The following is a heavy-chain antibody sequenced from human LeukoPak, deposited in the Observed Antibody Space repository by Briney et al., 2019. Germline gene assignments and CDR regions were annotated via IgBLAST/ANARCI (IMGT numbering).Heavy chain of an antibody. CDR2: IYTSGST. Sequence: PSQTLSLTCTVSGGSISSGTYYWSWIRQPAGKGLEWIGRIYTSGSTNYNPSLKSRITISVDTSKNQFSLKLSSVTAADTAVYYCARRGVAWGYWGQGTLVTVSS. D-gene: IGHD3-16*01. J-gene: IGHJ4*02. V-gene: IGHV4-61*02. CDR3: ARRGVAWGY. CDR1: GGSISSGTYY.